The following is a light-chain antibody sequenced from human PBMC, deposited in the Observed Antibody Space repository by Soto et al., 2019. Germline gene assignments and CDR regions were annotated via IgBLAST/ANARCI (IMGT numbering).Light chain of an antibody. V-gene: IGLV6-57*04. CDR3: QSYDSSNRHVV. Sequence: NFMLTQPHSVSESPGKTVTISCTRSSGSIASNYVQWYQQRPGSAPTTVIYEDNQRHSGVPDRFSGSIDSSSNSASLTISGLQTEDEADYYCQSYDSSNRHVVFGGGTKLTVL. J-gene: IGLJ2*01. CDR2: EDN. CDR1: SGSIASNY.